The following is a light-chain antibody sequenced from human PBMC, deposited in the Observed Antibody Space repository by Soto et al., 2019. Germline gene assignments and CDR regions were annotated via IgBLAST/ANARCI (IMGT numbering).Light chain of an antibody. CDR2: AAS. J-gene: IGKJ1*01. Sequence: DIQITQSPSSLSASVGDRVTITWRASQSISSYLNWYQQKPGKDPKLLIYAASSLQSGVPSRFSVSGSGTDFTLTISSLQPEDFATYYCQQSYSTPLTFGQGTKVDIK. CDR3: QQSYSTPLT. V-gene: IGKV1-39*01. CDR1: QSISSY.